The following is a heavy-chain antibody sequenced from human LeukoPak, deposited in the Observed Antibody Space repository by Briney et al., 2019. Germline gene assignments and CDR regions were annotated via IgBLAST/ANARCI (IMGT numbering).Heavy chain of an antibody. D-gene: IGHD4-17*01. Sequence: GGSLRLSCAASGFTFSSYAMHWVRQAPGKGLEYVSAISSNGGSTYYANSVKGRFTISRDNSKNTLYLQMGSLRAEDMAVYYCARSASMTTVTPGWFDPWGQGTLVTVSS. V-gene: IGHV3-64*01. CDR2: ISSNGGST. J-gene: IGHJ5*02. CDR1: GFTFSSYA. CDR3: ARSASMTTVTPGWFDP.